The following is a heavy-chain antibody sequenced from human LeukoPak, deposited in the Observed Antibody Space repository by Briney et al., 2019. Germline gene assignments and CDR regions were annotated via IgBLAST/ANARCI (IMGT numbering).Heavy chain of an antibody. CDR2: IYHTGGT. J-gene: IGHJ4*02. CDR3: ARDKGWNYDY. D-gene: IGHD1-7*01. Sequence: SETLSLTCAVSGYSITGGYYWGWIRQSPGKGLEWIGSIYHTGGTFYNPSLESRVTLSVDTSNNQFSLTVRSVTAADTALYYCARDKGWNYDYWGQGSLVTVSS. CDR1: GYSITGGYY. V-gene: IGHV4-38-2*02.